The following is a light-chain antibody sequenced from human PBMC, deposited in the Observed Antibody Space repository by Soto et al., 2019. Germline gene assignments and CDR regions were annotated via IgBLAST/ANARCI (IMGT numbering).Light chain of an antibody. V-gene: IGKV3-20*01. CDR3: QQYGSSSLT. J-gene: IGKJ4*01. Sequence: ELVLTQSPGTLSLSPGERATLSCRASQSVNTKYLAWYQQKPGQAPRLLIYGVSSRATGIPDRFSGSGSGTDFTLTISRLEPEDFAVYYCQQYGSSSLTFGGGTKVDIK. CDR2: GVS. CDR1: QSVNTKY.